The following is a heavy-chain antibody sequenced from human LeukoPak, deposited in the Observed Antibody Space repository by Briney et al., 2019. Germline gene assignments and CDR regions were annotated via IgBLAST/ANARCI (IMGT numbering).Heavy chain of an antibody. J-gene: IGHJ5*02. V-gene: IGHV3-21*01. D-gene: IGHD2-2*01. CDR2: ISSSSNYI. Sequence: GGSLRLSCAASGFTFSSYSMNWVRQAPGKGLEWVSYISSSSNYIYYADSVRGRFTISRDNAENSLYLQMNSLRAEDTAVYYCAREGFGYCSSSSCLNWFDPWGQGTLVTVSS. CDR3: AREGFGYCSSSSCLNWFDP. CDR1: GFTFSSYS.